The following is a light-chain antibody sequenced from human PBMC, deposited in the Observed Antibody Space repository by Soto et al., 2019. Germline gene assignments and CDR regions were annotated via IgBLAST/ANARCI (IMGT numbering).Light chain of an antibody. CDR2: AVS. CDR1: QSVKTN. CDR3: QQDEKWAPYT. V-gene: IGKV3-15*01. J-gene: IGKJ2*01. Sequence: EILMTQSPVTLSVSPGDSAILSCRASQSVKTNLAWFQQSPGQAPRLLIYAVSTRAIGVPARFSGSGSETEFTLTVRSLQSEDCAVDYCQQDEKWAPYTFGKGTKLEIK.